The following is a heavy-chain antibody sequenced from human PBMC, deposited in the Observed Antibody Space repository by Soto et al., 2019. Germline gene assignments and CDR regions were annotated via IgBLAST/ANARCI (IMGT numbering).Heavy chain of an antibody. D-gene: IGHD6-13*01. J-gene: IGHJ4*02. CDR2: IKQDGSEK. V-gene: IGHV3-7*01. Sequence: GGSLRLSCAASGFTFSSYWMSWVRQAPGKGLEWVANIKQDGSEKYYVDSVKGRFTISRDNAKNSLYLQMNSLRAEDTAVYYCARGYGSSWSYYFDYWGQGTLVTVSS. CDR1: GFTFSSYW. CDR3: ARGYGSSWSYYFDY.